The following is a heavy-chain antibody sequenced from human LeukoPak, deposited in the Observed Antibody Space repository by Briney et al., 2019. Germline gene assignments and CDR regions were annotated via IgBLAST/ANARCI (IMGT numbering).Heavy chain of an antibody. J-gene: IGHJ6*03. Sequence: GGSLRLSCAASGFTFSSYGMHWVRQAPGKGLEWVAFIRYDGSNKYYADSVKGRFTISRDNSKNTLYLQMNSLRAEDTAVYYCARAGDNLTGPPPLYYYYYMDVWGKGTTVTVSS. CDR1: GFTFSSYG. CDR2: IRYDGSNK. D-gene: IGHD3-9*01. CDR3: ARAGDNLTGPPPLYYYYYMDV. V-gene: IGHV3-30*02.